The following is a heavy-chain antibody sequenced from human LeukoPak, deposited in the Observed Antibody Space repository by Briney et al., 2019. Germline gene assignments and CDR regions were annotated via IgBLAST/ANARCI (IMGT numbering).Heavy chain of an antibody. D-gene: IGHD1-1*01. J-gene: IGHJ4*02. V-gene: IGHV1-46*01. CDR3: AQLEPDY. CDR2: INPNGGST. Sequence: ASVKVSCKASGYTFTNYYMHWVRQAPGQGLEWMGIINPNGGSTSYAQKFQGRVTMTRDTSTSTVYMELSSLTSEDPAVYYCAQLEPDYWGQGTLVTVSS. CDR1: GYTFTNYY.